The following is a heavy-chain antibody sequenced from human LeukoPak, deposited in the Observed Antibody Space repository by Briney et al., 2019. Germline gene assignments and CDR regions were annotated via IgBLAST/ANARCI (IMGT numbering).Heavy chain of an antibody. CDR1: GGSISSYY. V-gene: IGHV4-59*01. D-gene: IGHD6-19*01. CDR2: IYYSGST. Sequence: SETLSLTCTVSGGSISSYYWSWIRQPPGKGLEWIGYIYYSGSTNYNPSLKSRVTISVDTSKNQFSLKLSSVTAANTAVYYCARAISSGWYYFDYWGQGTLVTVSS. CDR3: ARAISSGWYYFDY. J-gene: IGHJ4*02.